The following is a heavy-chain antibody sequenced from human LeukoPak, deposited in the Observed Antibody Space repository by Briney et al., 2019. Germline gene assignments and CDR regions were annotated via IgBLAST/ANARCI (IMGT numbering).Heavy chain of an antibody. D-gene: IGHD2-2*01. CDR2: INHSGST. J-gene: IGHJ4*02. CDR3: ARVPVEYCSSTSCLDY. Sequence: PSETLSLTCAVHGGSFSGYYWSWIRQPPGKGLEWIGEINHSGSTNYNPSLKSWVTISVDTSKNQFSLKLSSVTAADTAVYYCARVPVEYCSSTSCLDYWGQGTLVTVSS. V-gene: IGHV4-34*01. CDR1: GGSFSGYY.